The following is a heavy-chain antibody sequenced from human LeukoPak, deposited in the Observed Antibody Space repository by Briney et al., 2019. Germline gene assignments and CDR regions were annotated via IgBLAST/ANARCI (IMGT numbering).Heavy chain of an antibody. CDR2: IRSKANSYAT. Sequence: GGSLKLSCAASGFTFSGSAMHWVRQASGKGLEWVGRIRSKANSYATAYAASVKGRFTISRDDSKNTAYLQMNSLKTEDTAVYYCARTPAAIGDDAFDIWGQGTMVTVSS. J-gene: IGHJ3*02. CDR3: ARTPAAIGDDAFDI. V-gene: IGHV3-73*01. CDR1: GFTFSGSA. D-gene: IGHD2-2*01.